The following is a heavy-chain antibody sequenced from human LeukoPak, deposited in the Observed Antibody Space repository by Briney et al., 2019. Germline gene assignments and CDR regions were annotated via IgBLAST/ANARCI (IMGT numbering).Heavy chain of an antibody. J-gene: IGHJ4*02. CDR1: GFTFSSYA. V-gene: IGHV3-23*01. D-gene: IGHD3-10*01. Sequence: PGGSLRLSCAASGFTFSSYAMSWVRQAPGKGLEWVSTISGSGGSTYYADSVKGRFTISRDNSKNTLYLQMNSLRAEDTAVYYCAKGPARYYGSGSHQGYFDYWGQGTLVTVSS. CDR3: AKGPARYYGSGSHQGYFDY. CDR2: ISGSGGST.